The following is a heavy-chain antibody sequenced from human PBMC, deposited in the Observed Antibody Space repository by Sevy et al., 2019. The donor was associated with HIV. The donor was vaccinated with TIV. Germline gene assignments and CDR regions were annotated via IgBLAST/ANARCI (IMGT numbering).Heavy chain of an antibody. J-gene: IGHJ4*02. CDR1: GYTLSELS. V-gene: IGHV1-24*01. CDR2: FDPEDGET. CDR3: AITKDYYDNSGYPFDY. Sequence: ASVKVSCKVFGYTLSELSMHWVRQTPGKGLEWMGRFDPEDGETIYAKKFQVRAAMTEETSTDTAYMELRSLRSEETAVFYCAITKDYYDNSGYPFDYWGQGTLVTVSS. D-gene: IGHD3-22*01.